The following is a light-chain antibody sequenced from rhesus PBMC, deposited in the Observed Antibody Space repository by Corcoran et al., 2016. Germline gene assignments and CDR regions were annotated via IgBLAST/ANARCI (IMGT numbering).Light chain of an antibody. CDR1: QSISSW. V-gene: IGKV1-22*01. CDR2: KAS. Sequence: DIQMTQSPSSLSASVGDTVTITCRASQSISSWLAWYQQKPGKAPKVLIYKASSLQSGVPSRFRGSGSGTEFTLSLSSLQSEEFATYYCHKYNSSPYSFGRGTKVEIQ. CDR3: HKYNSSPYS. J-gene: IGKJ2*01.